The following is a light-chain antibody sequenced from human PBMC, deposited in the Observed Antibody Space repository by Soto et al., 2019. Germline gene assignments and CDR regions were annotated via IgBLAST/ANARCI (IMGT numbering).Light chain of an antibody. J-gene: IGKJ4*01. CDR2: KAS. CDR3: QQYNTSSLT. Sequence: DIQMTQSPSTLSASVGDRVTITCRASQSISTWLAWYQQKPGKAPKLLIYKASSLESGVPSRFSGSGSGTEFALTISSLQPDYFATYYCQQYNTSSLTFGGGTQVEIK. CDR1: QSISTW. V-gene: IGKV1-5*03.